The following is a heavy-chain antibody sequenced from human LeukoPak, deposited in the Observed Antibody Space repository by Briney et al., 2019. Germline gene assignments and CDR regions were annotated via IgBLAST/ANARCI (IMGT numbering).Heavy chain of an antibody. CDR3: ARDRGSSSPWAFDI. Sequence: SETLSLTCTVSGGSISSGSYYWSWIRQPAGKGLEWIGRIYTSGSTNYNPSLKSRVTISVDTSKNQFSLKLSSVTAADTAVYYCARDRGSSSPWAFDIWGQGTMVTVSS. J-gene: IGHJ3*02. CDR1: GGSISSGSYY. V-gene: IGHV4-61*02. CDR2: IYTSGST. D-gene: IGHD6-13*01.